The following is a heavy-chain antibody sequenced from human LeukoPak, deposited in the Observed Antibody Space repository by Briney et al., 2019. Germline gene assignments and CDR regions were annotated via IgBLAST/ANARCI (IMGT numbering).Heavy chain of an antibody. CDR2: ISTYNGNT. CDR1: GYSFTSFDFTNFG. Sequence: GASVKVSCKASGYSFTSFDFTNFGITWVQQAPGQGLEWMGWISTYNGNTNYAQKLQGRVTMTTDTSTSTAYMELRSLRSDDTAVYYCARDPGLLWFGELFPFDYWGQGTLVTVSS. J-gene: IGHJ4*02. D-gene: IGHD3-10*01. CDR3: ARDPGLLWFGELFPFDY. V-gene: IGHV1-18*01.